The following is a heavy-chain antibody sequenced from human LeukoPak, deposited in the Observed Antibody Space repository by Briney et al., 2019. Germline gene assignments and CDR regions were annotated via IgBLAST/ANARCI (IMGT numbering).Heavy chain of an antibody. V-gene: IGHV3-43*02. D-gene: IGHD6-6*01. CDR3: AKDKEAAHYYYGMAV. Sequence: GGSLRLSCAASGFTFDDYAMHWVRQAPGKGLEWVSLISGDVGSTYYADSVKGRFTISRDNSKNSLYLQMNSLRTEDTALYYCAKDKEAAHYYYGMAVWGQGTTVTVSS. J-gene: IGHJ6*02. CDR2: ISGDVGST. CDR1: GFTFDDYA.